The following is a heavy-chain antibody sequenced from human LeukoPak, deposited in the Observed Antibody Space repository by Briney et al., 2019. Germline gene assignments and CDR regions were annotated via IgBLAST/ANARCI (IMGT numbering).Heavy chain of an antibody. D-gene: IGHD1-1*01. Sequence: GGSLRLSCAASGFTFNTYTMYWVRRAPGKGLEWVSGISNSGGSRYYADSVKGRFTISRDNSKNTLYLQMNSLRAEDTALYYCAKGLERESRLDSWGQGTLVTVSS. V-gene: IGHV3-23*01. CDR2: ISNSGGSR. CDR3: AKGLERESRLDS. CDR1: GFTFNTYT. J-gene: IGHJ4*02.